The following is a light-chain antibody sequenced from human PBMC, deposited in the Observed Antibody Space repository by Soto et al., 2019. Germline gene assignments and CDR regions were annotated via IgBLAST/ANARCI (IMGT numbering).Light chain of an antibody. CDR1: SSDVGGYNY. V-gene: IGLV2-14*03. CDR3: SSYTSSNTLVV. CDR2: DVN. Sequence: QSALTQPASVSGSPGQSITISCTGTSSDVGGYNYVSWYQQDPGKAPKLMIYDVNNRPSGVSNRFSGSKSGNTASLTISGLQAEDEADYYCSSYTSSNTLVVFGGGTK. J-gene: IGLJ2*01.